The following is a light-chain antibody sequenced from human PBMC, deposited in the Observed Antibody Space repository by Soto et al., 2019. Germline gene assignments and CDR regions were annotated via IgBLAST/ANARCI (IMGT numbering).Light chain of an antibody. CDR1: QRFGSSN. CDR2: STS. Sequence: EIVLTQSPGTLSLSPGERGTLSCRASQRFGSSNLAWYQQKPGQAPRLLIYSTSSRATGIPDRFSGTGSGTDFTLTIRRLEPEDFAVYYCKQYGNSPWTFGQGTKVDI. J-gene: IGKJ1*01. CDR3: KQYGNSPWT. V-gene: IGKV3-20*01.